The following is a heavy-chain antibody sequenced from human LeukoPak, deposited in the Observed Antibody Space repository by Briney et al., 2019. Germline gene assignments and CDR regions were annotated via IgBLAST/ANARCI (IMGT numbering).Heavy chain of an antibody. D-gene: IGHD5-18*01. CDR3: ARVDTAMAMYYFDY. Sequence: SETLSLTCAVYGGSFSVYYWSWIRQPPGKGLEWIGEINHSGSTNYNPSLKSRVTISVDTSKNQFSLKLSSVTAADTAVYYCARVDTAMAMYYFDYWGQGTLVTVSS. CDR2: INHSGST. J-gene: IGHJ4*02. V-gene: IGHV4-34*01. CDR1: GGSFSVYY.